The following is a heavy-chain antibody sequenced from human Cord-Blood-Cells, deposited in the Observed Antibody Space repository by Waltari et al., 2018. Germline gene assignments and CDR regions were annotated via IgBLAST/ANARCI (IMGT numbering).Heavy chain of an antibody. D-gene: IGHD6-19*01. CDR2: IIPIRGIA. Sequence: QVQLVQSGAEVKKPGSSVKVSCKASGGTFSSYAISWVRQAPGQGLEWMGRIIPIRGIANNAQKFQGRVTITADKSTSTAYMELSSLRSEDTAVYYCARRGWADAFDIWGQGTMVTVSS. CDR1: GGTFSSYA. CDR3: ARRGWADAFDI. J-gene: IGHJ3*02. V-gene: IGHV1-69*09.